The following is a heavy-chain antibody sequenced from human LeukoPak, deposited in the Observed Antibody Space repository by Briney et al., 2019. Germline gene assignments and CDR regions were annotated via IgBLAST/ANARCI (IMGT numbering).Heavy chain of an antibody. CDR2: IKQDGSEK. J-gene: IGHJ1*01. CDR1: GFTFSSYW. D-gene: IGHD1-26*01. V-gene: IGHV3-7*03. CDR3: AKKVVVGATSPYSDFQD. Sequence: GGSLRLSCAASGFTFSSYWMSWVRQAPGKGLEWVANIKQDGSEKYYVDSVKGRFSISRDNSKSTLYLQMNSLRAEDTALYYCAKKVVVGATSPYSDFQDWGQGTLVTVSS.